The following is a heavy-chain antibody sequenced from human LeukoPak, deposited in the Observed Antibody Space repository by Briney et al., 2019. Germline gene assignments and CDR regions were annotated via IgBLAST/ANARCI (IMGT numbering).Heavy chain of an antibody. CDR1: GDSFTSYW. CDR3: ARHPMGEHFDY. CDR2: IDPSDSYT. V-gene: IGHV5-10-1*01. J-gene: IGHJ4*02. Sequence: GESLKISCKGSGDSFTSYWISWVRQVPGEGLEWMGRIDPSDSYTNYSPSFQGHVTISADKSISTAYLQWSSLKASDTAMYYCARHPMGEHFDYWGQGTLVTVSS.